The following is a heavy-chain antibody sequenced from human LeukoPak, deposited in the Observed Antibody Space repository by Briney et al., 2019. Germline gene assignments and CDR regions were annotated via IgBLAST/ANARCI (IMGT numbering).Heavy chain of an antibody. Sequence: SETLSLTCTVSGGSMSSYYWSWIRQPAGKGLEWIGRVYTSGSTDYNPSLKSRVTISTDQSKNQFSLNLRSVTAADTAVYFCARGGRNSTVQFDYWGQGTLVTVSS. J-gene: IGHJ4*02. CDR2: VYTSGST. D-gene: IGHD4-23*01. V-gene: IGHV4-4*07. CDR1: GGSMSSYY. CDR3: ARGGRNSTVQFDY.